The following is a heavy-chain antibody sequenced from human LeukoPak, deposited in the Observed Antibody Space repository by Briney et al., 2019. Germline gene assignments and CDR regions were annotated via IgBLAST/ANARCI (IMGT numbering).Heavy chain of an antibody. D-gene: IGHD2-15*01. CDR3: AREGGRRRDHDY. CDR2: INPSGGST. V-gene: IGHV1-46*01. CDR1: GYTFTSYY. Sequence: GASVKVSCKASGYTFTSYYMHWVRQAPGQGLEWMGIINPSGGSTSYAQKFQGRVTMTRDMSTSTVYMELSSLRSEDTAVYYCAREGGRRRDHDYWGQGTLVTVSS. J-gene: IGHJ4*02.